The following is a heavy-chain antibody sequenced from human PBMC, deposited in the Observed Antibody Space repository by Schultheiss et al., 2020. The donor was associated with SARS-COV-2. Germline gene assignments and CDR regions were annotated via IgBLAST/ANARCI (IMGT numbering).Heavy chain of an antibody. Sequence: SETLSLTCNVSGGSISRSGYYWGWIRQPPGKGLEWIGSMFYTDNTYYNPPLKSRVTISADTSKNQFSLKLSSVTATDTAVYYCVSTSDIVVAVATTWGQGTLVTVSS. CDR1: GGSISRSGYY. CDR3: VSTSDIVVAVATT. D-gene: IGHD2-15*01. V-gene: IGHV4-39*01. J-gene: IGHJ1*01. CDR2: MFYTDNT.